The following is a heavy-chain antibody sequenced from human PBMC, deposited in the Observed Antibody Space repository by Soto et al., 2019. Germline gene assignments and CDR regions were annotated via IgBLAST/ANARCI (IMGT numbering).Heavy chain of an antibody. Sequence: GASVKVSCKASGYTFTSYDINWVRQATGQGLEWMGWMNPNSGNTGYAQKFQGRVTMTRNTSISTAYMELGSLRSEDTAVYYCARGRFEAARPSPWGQGTLVTVSS. CDR3: ARGRFEAARPSP. J-gene: IGHJ5*02. CDR2: MNPNSGNT. CDR1: GYTFTSYD. D-gene: IGHD6-6*01. V-gene: IGHV1-8*01.